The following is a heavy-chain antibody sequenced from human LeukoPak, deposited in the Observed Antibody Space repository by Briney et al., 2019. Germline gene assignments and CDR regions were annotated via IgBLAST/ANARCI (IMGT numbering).Heavy chain of an antibody. CDR1: GFTFSNYG. V-gene: IGHV3-30*04. J-gene: IGHJ4*02. CDR3: AKDQRFAISNYDY. CDR2: ISYDGSNT. Sequence: PGGSLSLSCAASGFTFSNYGIHWVRQAPGKGLEWVALISYDGSNTWYADSEKGRFTISRDNAKNALYLQMNSLRAEDTAVYYCAKDQRFAISNYDYWGQGTLVTVSS. D-gene: IGHD2/OR15-2a*01.